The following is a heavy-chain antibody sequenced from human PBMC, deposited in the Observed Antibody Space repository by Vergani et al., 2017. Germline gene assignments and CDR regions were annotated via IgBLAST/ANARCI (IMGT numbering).Heavy chain of an antibody. J-gene: IGHJ4*02. D-gene: IGHD1-26*01. CDR3: AKSRSGTKYFDY. V-gene: IGHV3-9*01. Sequence: EVQLVESGGGLVQPGRSLRLSCAASGFTFDDYAMHWVRQAPGKGLEWVSGISWNSGSIGYADSVKGRFTISRDNSKNTLYLQMNSLRAEDTAVYYCAKSRSGTKYFDYWGQGTLVTVSS. CDR1: GFTFDDYA. CDR2: ISWNSGSI.